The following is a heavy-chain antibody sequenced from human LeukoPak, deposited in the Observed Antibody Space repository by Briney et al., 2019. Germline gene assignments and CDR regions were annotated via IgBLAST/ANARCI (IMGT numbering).Heavy chain of an antibody. D-gene: IGHD2-2*01. Sequence: GGSLRLSCAASGFTFSSYGMHWVRQAPGKGLEWVAVISYDGSNKYYADSVKGRFTISRDNAKNSLYLQMNSLRAEDTAVCYCARRHYQLSWGQGILVTVSS. CDR3: ARRHYQLS. J-gene: IGHJ5*02. CDR1: GFTFSSYG. V-gene: IGHV3-30*03. CDR2: ISYDGSNK.